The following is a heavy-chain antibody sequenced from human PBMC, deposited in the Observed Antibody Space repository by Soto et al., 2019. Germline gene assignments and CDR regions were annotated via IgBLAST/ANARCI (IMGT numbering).Heavy chain of an antibody. Sequence: GGSLRLSCAASGFTFSSYGMHWVRQAPGKGLEWVAVIYDGSNKYYADSVKGRFTISRDNSKNSLYLHMNSLRVEDTALYYCAKDYYSDSNGSHFDYWGQGTQVTVSS. CDR2: IYDGSNK. V-gene: IGHV3-30*18. CDR3: AKDYYSDSNGSHFDY. D-gene: IGHD3-22*01. J-gene: IGHJ4*02. CDR1: GFTFSSYG.